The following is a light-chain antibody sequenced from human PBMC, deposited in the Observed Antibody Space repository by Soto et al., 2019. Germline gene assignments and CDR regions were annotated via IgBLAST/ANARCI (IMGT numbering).Light chain of an antibody. J-gene: IGLJ1*01. CDR1: SSDVGGYNY. V-gene: IGLV2-11*01. CDR2: DVT. CDR3: SSHAGSSVV. Sequence: QSVLTQPRSVSGSPGQSVTISCTGTSSDVGGYNYVSWYQQHPGKAPKLMIYDVTTPPSGVPDRFSGSKSGNTASLTISGLQAEDEADYYCSSHAGSSVVFGTGTKVTVL.